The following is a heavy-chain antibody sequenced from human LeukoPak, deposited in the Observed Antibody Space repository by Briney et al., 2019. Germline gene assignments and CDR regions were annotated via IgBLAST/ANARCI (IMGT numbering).Heavy chain of an antibody. CDR1: GGSISSSSYY. CDR2: IYYSGST. CDR3: ARQREYYESSGYYSFDY. J-gene: IGHJ4*02. V-gene: IGHV4-39*01. Sequence: SETLSLTCTVSGGSISSSSYYWGWIRQPPGQGLEWIGSIYYSGSTYYNPSLKIRVTISVDTSKNQFSLKLSSVTAADTAVYYCARQREYYESSGYYSFDYWGQGTLVTVSS. D-gene: IGHD3-22*01.